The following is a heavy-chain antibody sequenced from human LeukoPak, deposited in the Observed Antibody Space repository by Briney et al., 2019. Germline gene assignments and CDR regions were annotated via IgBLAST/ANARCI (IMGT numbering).Heavy chain of an antibody. CDR1: GFTFSSYS. V-gene: IGHV3-21*01. Sequence: GRSLRLSCAASGFTFSSYSMNWVRQAPGKGLEWGSSISSSSSYIYYADSVKGRFTISRDNAKNSLYLQMNSLRAEDTAVYYCARADGGNPFGAFDIWGQGTMVTVSS. D-gene: IGHD4-23*01. CDR3: ARADGGNPFGAFDI. J-gene: IGHJ3*02. CDR2: ISSSSSYI.